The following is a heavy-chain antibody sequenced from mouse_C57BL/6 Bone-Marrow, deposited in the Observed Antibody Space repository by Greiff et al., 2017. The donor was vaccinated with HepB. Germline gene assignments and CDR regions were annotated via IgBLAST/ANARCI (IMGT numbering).Heavy chain of an antibody. Sequence: VQLQQPGAELVKPGASVKLSCKASGYTFTSYWMQWVKQRPGQGLEWIGEIDPSDSYTNYNQKFKGKATLTVDTSSSTAYMQLSSLTSEDSAVYYCAREKDPYWGQGTTLTVSS. CDR1: GYTFTSYW. CDR2: IDPSDSYT. J-gene: IGHJ2*01. CDR3: AREKDPY. V-gene: IGHV1-50*01.